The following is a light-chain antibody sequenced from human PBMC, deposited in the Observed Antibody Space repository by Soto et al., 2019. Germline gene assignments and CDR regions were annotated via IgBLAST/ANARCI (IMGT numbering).Light chain of an antibody. CDR3: SSYTNSDTLV. CDR1: SSDVGGYNY. V-gene: IGLV2-14*01. CDR2: DVS. Sequence: QSALTQPASVSVSPGQSITISCTGTSSDVGGYNYVSWYQQYPGKAPKLMIYDVSNRPSGVSDRFSGSKSGNTASLTISGLQAEDEADYYCSSYTNSDTLVFGTGTKVTVL. J-gene: IGLJ1*01.